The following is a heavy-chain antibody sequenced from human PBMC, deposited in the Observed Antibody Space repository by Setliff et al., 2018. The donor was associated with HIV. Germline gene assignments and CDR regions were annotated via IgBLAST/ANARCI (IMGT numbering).Heavy chain of an antibody. CDR2: IIPSGST. Sequence: SETLSLTCAVYGGSFSGYYWSWIRQPPGKGLKWIGEIIPSGSTNYNPSLKSRVTISVDTSKNQLSLTDADTALYYCVKVPGSGIVRYFDYWGQGTLVTVSS. CDR1: GGSFSGYY. V-gene: IGHV4-34*12. J-gene: IGHJ4*02. CDR3: VKVPGSGIVRYFDY. D-gene: IGHD3-22*01.